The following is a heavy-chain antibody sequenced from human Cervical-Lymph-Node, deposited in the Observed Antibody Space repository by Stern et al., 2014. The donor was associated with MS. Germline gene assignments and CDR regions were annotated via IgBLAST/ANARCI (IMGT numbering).Heavy chain of an antibody. Sequence: VQLVESGAEVKIPGDSLKISCKGSGYSFTSYWIGWVGQMPGKSLEWMGIIYPGDSETRYSPSFQGQVTISADKSISTAYLRWSSLKASDTAMYYWARHSLRNYYFDYWGQGTVVTVSS. J-gene: IGHJ4*02. V-gene: IGHV5-51*01. CDR1: GYSFTSYW. CDR2: IYPGDSET. CDR3: ARHSLRNYYFDY. D-gene: IGHD1-14*01.